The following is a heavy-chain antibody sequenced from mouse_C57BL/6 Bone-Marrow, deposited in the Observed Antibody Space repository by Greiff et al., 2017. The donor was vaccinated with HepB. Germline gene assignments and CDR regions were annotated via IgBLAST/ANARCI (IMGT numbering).Heavy chain of an antibody. CDR3: ARPTVVAPLDY. CDR2: INPYNGGT. D-gene: IGHD1-1*01. J-gene: IGHJ2*01. Sequence: EVQLQQSGPVLVKPGASVKMSCKASGYTFTDYYMNWVKQSHGKSLEWIGVINPYNGGTSYNQKFKGKATLTVDKSSSTAYMKLNSLTSEDSAVYYCARPTVVAPLDYWGQGTTLTVSS. CDR1: GYTFTDYY. V-gene: IGHV1-19*01.